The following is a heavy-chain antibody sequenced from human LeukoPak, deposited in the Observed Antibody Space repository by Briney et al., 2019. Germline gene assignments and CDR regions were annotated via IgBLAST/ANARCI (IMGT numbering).Heavy chain of an antibody. CDR1: GFTFSTYG. CDR2: IGGSGVST. V-gene: IGHV3-23*01. CDR3: AELGITMIGGV. D-gene: IGHD3-10*02. Sequence: GGSLRLSCAASGFTFSTYGMTWVRQAPGKGLEWVSAIGGSGVSTYYADSVKGRFTISRDNSRNTLYLQMNSLRAEDTAVYYCAELGITMIGGVWGKGTTVTISS. J-gene: IGHJ6*04.